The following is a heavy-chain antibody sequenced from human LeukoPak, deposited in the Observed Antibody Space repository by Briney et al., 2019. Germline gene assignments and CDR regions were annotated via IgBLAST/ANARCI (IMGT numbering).Heavy chain of an antibody. CDR2: INPSGGST. CDR3: ARTNYYDSSGYYGYFQH. J-gene: IGHJ1*01. CDR1: GYTFTSYY. D-gene: IGHD3-22*01. V-gene: IGHV1-46*01. Sequence: GASVKVSCKASGYTFTSYYMHWVRQAPGQGLEWMGIINPSGGSTSYAQKFQGRVTMTRDMSTSTVYMELSSLRSEDTAVCYCARTNYYDSSGYYGYFQHWGQGTLVTVSS.